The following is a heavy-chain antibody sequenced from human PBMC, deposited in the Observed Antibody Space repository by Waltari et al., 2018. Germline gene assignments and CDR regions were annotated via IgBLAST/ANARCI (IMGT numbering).Heavy chain of an antibody. CDR2: SHPSSGGT. CDR1: GYTFTHYH. D-gene: IGHD6-6*01. CDR3: AALPYISSSTSY. V-gene: IGHV1-2*02. J-gene: IGHJ4*02. Sequence: QVQLVQSGAEVKKPGASVKVSCKTSGYTFTHYHIPWGRQAPGQGLEGMVGSHPSSGGTNYAQKFQGRVTMTRDTSISTAYLELNSLTSDDTAVYYCAALPYISSSTSYWGQGTLVTVSS.